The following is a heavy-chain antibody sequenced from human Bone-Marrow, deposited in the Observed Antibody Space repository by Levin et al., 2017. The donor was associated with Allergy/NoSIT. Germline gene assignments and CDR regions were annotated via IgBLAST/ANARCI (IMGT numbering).Heavy chain of an antibody. J-gene: IGHJ4*02. CDR1: GFSLSTNGVG. V-gene: IGHV2-5*02. D-gene: IGHD3-10*01. Sequence: VSGPTLVKPTQTLTLTCTLSGFSLSTNGVGVGWIRQPPGKALEWLGVIYWDDDKRYSPSLKSRLTITKDTSKNQVVLTLTNMDPEDTATYYCARRIGGSGSYYVWGQGTLVTVSS. CDR3: ARRIGGSGSYYV. CDR2: IYWDDDK.